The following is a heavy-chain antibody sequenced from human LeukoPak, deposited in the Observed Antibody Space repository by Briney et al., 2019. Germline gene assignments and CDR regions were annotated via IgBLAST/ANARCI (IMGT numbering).Heavy chain of an antibody. V-gene: IGHV3-48*03. CDR3: ARVLYLYGSSSARFDY. Sequence: GGSLRLSCAASGFTFSSYEMNWVRQAPGKGLEWVSKVSSSGSTINYADSVKGRFTISRDNAKNSLYLQTNSLRAEDTAVYYCARVLYLYGSSSARFDYWGQGTLVTVSS. D-gene: IGHD6-6*01. J-gene: IGHJ4*02. CDR2: VSSSGSTI. CDR1: GFTFSSYE.